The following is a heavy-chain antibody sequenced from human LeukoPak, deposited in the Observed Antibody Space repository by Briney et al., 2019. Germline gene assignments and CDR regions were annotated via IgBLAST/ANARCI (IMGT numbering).Heavy chain of an antibody. J-gene: IGHJ2*01. CDR2: IGGDAVTA. Sequence: GGSLRLSCTASGFTFDDYAMHWVRQAPGKGLEWVSRIGGDAVTAFYADSVKRRFTLPRDNCKNSLYLQMNSLTTEDTAFYYCAKVDGTTAFRYFDLWGRGTLVTVSS. D-gene: IGHD1-7*01. CDR1: GFTFDDYA. V-gene: IGHV3-43*02. CDR3: AKVDGTTAFRYFDL.